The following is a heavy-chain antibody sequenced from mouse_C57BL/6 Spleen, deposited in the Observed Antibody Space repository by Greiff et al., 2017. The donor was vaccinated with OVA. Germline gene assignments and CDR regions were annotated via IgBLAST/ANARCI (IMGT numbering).Heavy chain of an antibody. CDR1: GYTFTSYW. J-gene: IGHJ4*01. CDR3: ARESGYYDAMDD. Sequence: VQLQQPGAELVKPGASVKLSCKASGYTFTSYWMHWVKQRPGQGLEWIGMIHPNSGSTNYHEKFKSKATLTVDKSSSTAYMQLSSLTSEDSAVYDCARESGYYDAMDDWGQGSSGTVSS. CDR2: IHPNSGST. D-gene: IGHD2-2*01. V-gene: IGHV1-64*01.